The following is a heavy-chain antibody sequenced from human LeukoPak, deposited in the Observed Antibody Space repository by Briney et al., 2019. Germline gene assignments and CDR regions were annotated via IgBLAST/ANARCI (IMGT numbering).Heavy chain of an antibody. J-gene: IGHJ4*02. Sequence: GASVKLSCTAAGSTVTGYYIHWGRQAPGQGLGWMGWINPNNGGTNYAQKFHGRGTMTTDTSISTTYMELSRLTSGDTSVYYCARDLEVWLRPRRRYYFHYWGEGTLVTVSS. CDR2: INPNNGGT. D-gene: IGHD5-12*01. CDR3: ARDLEVWLRPRRRYYFHY. V-gene: IGHV1-2*02. CDR1: GSTVTGYY.